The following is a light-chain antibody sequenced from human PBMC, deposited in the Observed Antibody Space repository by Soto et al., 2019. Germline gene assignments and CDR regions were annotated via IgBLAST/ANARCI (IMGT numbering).Light chain of an antibody. CDR1: QSVSSSY. J-gene: IGKJ4*01. CDR2: GAS. V-gene: IGKV3-20*01. Sequence: EIVLTQSPGTLSLSPGERATLSCRASQSVSSSYLAWYQQKPGQPPRLLIYGASSRATGIPDRFSGSGSGTDFTLTMGGGGGGGGGVYYCQHYRTSFGGGTKVEIK. CDR3: QHYRTS.